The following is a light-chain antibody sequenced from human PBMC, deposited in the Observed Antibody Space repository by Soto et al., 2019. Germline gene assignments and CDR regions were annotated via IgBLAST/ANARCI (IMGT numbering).Light chain of an antibody. V-gene: IGLV1-44*01. Sequence: QSVLTQPPSASGIPGQRVTISCSGSSSNIGSNTVNWYQQLPGTAPKLLIYNYNKRPSGVPDRFSGSKSGTSASLAISGLQSEDEADYYCAAWDDSLNVVLFGGGTKLTVL. CDR2: NYN. CDR3: AAWDDSLNVVL. J-gene: IGLJ2*01. CDR1: SSNIGSNT.